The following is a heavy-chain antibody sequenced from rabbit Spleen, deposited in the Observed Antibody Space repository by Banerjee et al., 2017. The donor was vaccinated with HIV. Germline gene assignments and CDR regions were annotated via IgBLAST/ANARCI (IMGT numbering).Heavy chain of an antibody. CDR2: IHTRSGGSI. CDR1: GFSFSNNYY. V-gene: IGHV1S45*01. D-gene: IGHD1-1*01. CDR3: ARDPNYASGHYIYSF. J-gene: IGHJ4*01. Sequence: QEQLVESGGGLVQPEGSLTVTCTASGFSFSNNYYMCWVRQAPGKGLEWIGCIHTRSGGSIYYATWAKGRFTISKTSSTTVTLQLNSLTAADTATYFCARDPNYASGHYIYSFWGPGTLVTVS.